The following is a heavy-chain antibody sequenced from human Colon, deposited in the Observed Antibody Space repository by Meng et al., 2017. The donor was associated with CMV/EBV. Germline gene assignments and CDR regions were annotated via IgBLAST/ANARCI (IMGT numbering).Heavy chain of an antibody. Sequence: HVQLQQWGAGLLKPSETLSLICAVYGGSFSGSYWSWIRQPPGKGLEWIGEINQSGNTNYSPSLESRVTMSVDTSKNQFSLKLTSVTAADTAMYYCARGKYGGGANWGQGTLVTVSS. CDR2: INQSGNT. CDR1: GGSFSGSY. CDR3: ARGKYGGGAN. D-gene: IGHD4-23*01. J-gene: IGHJ4*02. V-gene: IGHV4-34*01.